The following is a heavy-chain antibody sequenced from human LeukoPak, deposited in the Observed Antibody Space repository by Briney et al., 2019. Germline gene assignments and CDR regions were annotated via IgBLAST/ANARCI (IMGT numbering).Heavy chain of an antibody. CDR1: GGSISSGSYY. J-gene: IGHJ4*02. V-gene: IGHV4-61*02. D-gene: IGHD6-19*01. CDR3: ARGISGESDY. Sequence: SQTLSLTCTVSGGSISSGSYYWSWIRQPAGKGLEWIGRIYTSGSTNYNPSLKSRVTISVDTSKDQFSLKLSSVTAADTAVYYCARGISGESDYWGQGTLVTVSS. CDR2: IYTSGST.